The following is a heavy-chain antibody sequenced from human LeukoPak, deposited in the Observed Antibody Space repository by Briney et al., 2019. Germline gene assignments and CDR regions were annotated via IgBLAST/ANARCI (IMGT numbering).Heavy chain of an antibody. J-gene: IGHJ4*02. CDR2: INHSGST. CDR3: ARGGGPTGYYFDY. V-gene: IGHV4-34*01. CDR1: GGSFSGYY. Sequence: QPSETLSLTCAVYGGSFSGYYWTWIRQPPGKGLEWIGEINHSGSTNYNPSLKSRVTISVDTSKNQFSLKLSSVTAADTALYYCARGGGPTGYYFDYWGRGTLVTVSS. D-gene: IGHD1-26*01.